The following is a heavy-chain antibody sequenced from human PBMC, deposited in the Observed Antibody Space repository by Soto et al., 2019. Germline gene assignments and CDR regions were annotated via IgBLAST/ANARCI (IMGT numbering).Heavy chain of an antibody. Sequence: QVQLVESGGGVVQPGRSLRLSCAASGFTFSSYGMHWVRQAPGKGLEWVAVISYDGSNKYYADSVKGRFTISRDNSKNTLYLQMNSLRAEDTAVYYCAKGGSSGWSIDVWGQGTTVTVSS. CDR1: GFTFSSYG. J-gene: IGHJ6*02. V-gene: IGHV3-30*18. D-gene: IGHD6-19*01. CDR2: ISYDGSNK. CDR3: AKGGSSGWSIDV.